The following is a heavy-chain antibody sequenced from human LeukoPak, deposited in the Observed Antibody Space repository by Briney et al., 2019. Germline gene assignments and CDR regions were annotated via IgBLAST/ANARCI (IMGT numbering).Heavy chain of an antibody. Sequence: KASETLSLTCSVSGGSITRYYWSWIRQSPGKGLEWIGYFYYSGSTKYNPSLKSRVTISADTSKNQFSLKLSSVTAADTAVYYCARHYDILTGYYSHYYYYMDVWGKGTTVTISS. CDR1: GGSITRYY. CDR2: FYYSGST. V-gene: IGHV4-59*01. CDR3: ARHYDILTGYYSHYYYYMDV. D-gene: IGHD3-9*01. J-gene: IGHJ6*03.